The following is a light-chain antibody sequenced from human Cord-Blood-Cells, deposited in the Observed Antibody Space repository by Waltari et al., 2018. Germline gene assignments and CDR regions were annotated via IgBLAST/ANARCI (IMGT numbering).Light chain of an antibody. CDR1: SSDVGGYNY. CDR2: DVS. J-gene: IGLJ1*01. Sequence: QSALTQPASVSGSPGQSLTISCTGTSSDVGGYNYVSWYQQHPGKAPKLMIYDVSKRPSGVSNRFSGSKSGNTASLTISGLQAEDEADYYCSSYTSSSTYVFGPGTKVTVL. V-gene: IGLV2-14*03. CDR3: SSYTSSSTYV.